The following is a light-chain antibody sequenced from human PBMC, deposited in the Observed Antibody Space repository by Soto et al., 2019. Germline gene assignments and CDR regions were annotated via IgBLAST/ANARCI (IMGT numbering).Light chain of an antibody. CDR1: ESVSTNY. CDR3: HQFGNSARA. V-gene: IGKV3-20*01. Sequence: EIVLTQSPGTLSLSPGERATLSCRASESVSTNYLAWYQQKPGQAPRLLISGASSRATGIPDGFSGSGSGTDFTLTISSLEPAEFAGYYYHQFGNSARACGQGTEVEV. CDR2: GAS. J-gene: IGKJ1*01.